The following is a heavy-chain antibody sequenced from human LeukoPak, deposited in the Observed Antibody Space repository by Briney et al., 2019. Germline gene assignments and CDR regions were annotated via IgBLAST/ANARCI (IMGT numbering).Heavy chain of an antibody. Sequence: GGSLRLSCAASGFTFSSYAMSWVRQAPGKGLEWVSAISVSGGTTYYTDSVEGRFTISRDNSKNTLYLQMNSLRAEDTAVYYCATTPVDIVVVVTAFFDYWGQGTLVTVSS. CDR2: ISVSGGTT. D-gene: IGHD2-15*01. J-gene: IGHJ4*02. CDR3: ATTPVDIVVVVTAFFDY. CDR1: GFTFSSYA. V-gene: IGHV3-23*01.